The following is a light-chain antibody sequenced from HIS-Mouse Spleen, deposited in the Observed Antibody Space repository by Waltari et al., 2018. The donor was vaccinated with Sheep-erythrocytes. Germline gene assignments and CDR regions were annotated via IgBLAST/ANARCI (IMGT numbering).Light chain of an antibody. CDR1: ALPKTY. V-gene: IGLV3-10*01. Sequence: SYELTQPPSVSVSPGQTAMITCSGAALPKTYSYWYQQKSGQAPVLVIYEDSKRPSGIPERFSGSSSGTMATLTISGAQVEDEADYYCYSTDSSGNHWVFGGGTKLTVL. CDR3: YSTDSSGNHWV. J-gene: IGLJ3*02. CDR2: EDS.